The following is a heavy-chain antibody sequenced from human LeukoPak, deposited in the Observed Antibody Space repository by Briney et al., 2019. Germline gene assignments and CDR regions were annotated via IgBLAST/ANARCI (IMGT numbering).Heavy chain of an antibody. D-gene: IGHD3-16*01. CDR3: VRGSTLRHYQY. CDR1: GGSISSSTYY. V-gene: IGHV4-39*01. Sequence: SETLSLTCTVSGGSISSSTYYWGWIRRPPGKGLEWIGSIYYSGSPYYNPSLNSRVTVSVDTSKNQFSLNLSSVTAADTAVYCCVRGSTLRHYQYWGQGTLVTVSS. CDR2: IYYSGSP. J-gene: IGHJ4*02.